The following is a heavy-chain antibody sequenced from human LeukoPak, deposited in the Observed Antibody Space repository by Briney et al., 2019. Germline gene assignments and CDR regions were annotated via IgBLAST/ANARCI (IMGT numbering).Heavy chain of an antibody. V-gene: IGHV3-7*03. CDR3: AKGAHDGSVDY. J-gene: IGHJ4*02. CDR2: IKQDGSEK. D-gene: IGHD1-1*01. CDR1: GFSFTSYW. Sequence: PGGSLRLSCAASGFSFTSYWMSWVRQAPGKGLEWVANIKQDGSEKYYVDSVKGRFTISRDNSKNTLYLQMDSLRAEDTAVYYCAKGAHDGSVDYWGQGTLVTVSS.